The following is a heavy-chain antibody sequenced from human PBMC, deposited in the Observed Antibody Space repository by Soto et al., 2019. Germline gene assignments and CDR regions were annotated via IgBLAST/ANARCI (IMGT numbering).Heavy chain of an antibody. Sequence: GGSLRLSCTPSGFTFSDHGIHWVRQAPGKGLEWVAVIWNDGSNKFYTDSVKGRFTISRDNSKNTLFLQMNSLSAEDTAVYFCARDWNNGIDYWGQGALVTSPQ. V-gene: IGHV3-33*01. CDR3: ARDWNNGIDY. D-gene: IGHD2-8*01. CDR2: IWNDGSNK. CDR1: GFTFSDHG. J-gene: IGHJ4*02.